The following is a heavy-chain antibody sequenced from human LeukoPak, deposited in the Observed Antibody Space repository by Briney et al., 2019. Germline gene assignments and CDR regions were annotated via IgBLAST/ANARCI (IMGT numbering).Heavy chain of an antibody. CDR3: ARDLGQYYDTSDNWFDP. Sequence: PGGSLRLFCAASGFTFSSYSMNWVRQAPGKGLVWVSRINSDGINTSYADSVKGRFTISRDNAKNTMNLQMNSLRAEDTAVYYCARDLGQYYDTSDNWFDPWGQGTLVTVSS. D-gene: IGHD3-22*01. J-gene: IGHJ5*02. CDR2: INSDGINT. V-gene: IGHV3-74*01. CDR1: GFTFSSYS.